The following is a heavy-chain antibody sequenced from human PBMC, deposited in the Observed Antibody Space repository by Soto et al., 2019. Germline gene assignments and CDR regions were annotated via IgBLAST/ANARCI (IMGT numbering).Heavy chain of an antibody. CDR2: IYPGDSDT. J-gene: IGHJ5*02. V-gene: IGHV5-51*01. D-gene: IGHD3-10*01. Sequence: LGESLKISFQGSGYTFTNYLIWWVRQVPVKGLEWMGMIYPGDSDTRYSPSFQGQVTISADKPLSPGYLQWAAMKGCCRDMYYCSKSHVMGRGFKWFDHWGQGTLVTVSS. CDR1: GYTFTNYL. CDR3: SKSHVMGRGFKWFDH.